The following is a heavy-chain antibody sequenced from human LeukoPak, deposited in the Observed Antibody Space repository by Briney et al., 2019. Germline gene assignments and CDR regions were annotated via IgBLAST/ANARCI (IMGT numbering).Heavy chain of an antibody. J-gene: IGHJ4*02. CDR3: ARHFIMSGYEFDY. CDR1: GGSFSGYY. V-gene: IGHV4-34*01. Sequence: PSETLSLTCAVYGGSFSGYYWSWIRQPPGKGLEWIGEINHSGSTNYNPSLKSRVTISVDTSKNQFSLKLSSVTAADTAVYYCARHFIMSGYEFDYWGQGTLVTVSS. D-gene: IGHD5-12*01. CDR2: INHSGST.